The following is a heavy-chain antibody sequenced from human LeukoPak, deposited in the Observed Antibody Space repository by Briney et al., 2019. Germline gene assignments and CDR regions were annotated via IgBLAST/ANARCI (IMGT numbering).Heavy chain of an antibody. J-gene: IGHJ6*04. CDR3: ARDPTVTPHYYYGMDV. D-gene: IGHD4-17*01. CDR1: GFTFSSYW. V-gene: IGHV3-7*03. Sequence: GGSLRLSCAASGFTFSSYWMSWVRQAPGKGLEWVANIKQDGSEKYYVDSVKGRFTISRDNAKNSLYLQMNSLRAKDTAVYYCARDPTVTPHYYYGMDVWGKGTTVTVSS. CDR2: IKQDGSEK.